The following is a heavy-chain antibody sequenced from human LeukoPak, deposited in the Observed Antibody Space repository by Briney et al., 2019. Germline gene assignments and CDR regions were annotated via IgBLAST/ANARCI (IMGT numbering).Heavy chain of an antibody. CDR2: INPSGGST. D-gene: IGHD1-26*01. V-gene: IGHV1-46*03. CDR1: GYTFTSYY. Sequence: ASVKVSYKAPGYTFTSYYMHWVRQAPGQGLEWMGIINPSGGSTSYAQKFQGRVTMTRDTSTSTVYMELSSLRSEDTAVYYCARAKEIVGATSSFDYWGQGTLVTVSS. J-gene: IGHJ4*02. CDR3: ARAKEIVGATSSFDY.